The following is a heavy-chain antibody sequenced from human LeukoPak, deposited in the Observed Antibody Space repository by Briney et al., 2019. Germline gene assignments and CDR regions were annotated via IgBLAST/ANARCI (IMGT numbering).Heavy chain of an antibody. D-gene: IGHD1-14*01. V-gene: IGHV3-21*04. CDR2: ISGSGSFI. CDR1: GFTFSTTS. CDR3: AKANEPLNWFEP. Sequence: RTGGSLRLSCTGSGFTFSTTSINWVRLAPGQGLEWVSTISGSGSFIRYLDSVKGRFTISRDNANNPVYLQMDSLRVDDTAVYFCAKANEPLNWFEPWGQGTLVTVSS. J-gene: IGHJ5*02.